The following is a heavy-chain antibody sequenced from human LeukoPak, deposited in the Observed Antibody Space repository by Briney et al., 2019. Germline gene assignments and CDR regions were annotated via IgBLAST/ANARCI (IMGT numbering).Heavy chain of an antibody. D-gene: IGHD1-14*01. V-gene: IGHV3-48*01. J-gene: IGHJ4*02. Sequence: GGSLRLSCAASGFIFSSYSMNWVRQAPGKGLEWVSYISSSSSIYYADAVKGRFTISRDNAKNSLYLQMNSLRAEDTAVYYCARVYRRYYDYWGQGTLVTVSS. CDR3: ARVYRRYYDY. CDR1: GFIFSSYS. CDR2: ISSSSSI.